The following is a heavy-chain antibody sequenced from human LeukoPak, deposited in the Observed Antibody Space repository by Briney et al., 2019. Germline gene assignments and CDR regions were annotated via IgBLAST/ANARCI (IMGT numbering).Heavy chain of an antibody. V-gene: IGHV1-2*02. J-gene: IGHJ6*03. Sequence: ASVKVSCKASGYTFTGYYMHWVRQAPGQGLEWVGWIYPNSGGTNYAQKFQGRVTMTMDTSISKAYMELSRLRSDDTAVYYCARGGSIAVAGINGYYYYMDVWGKGTTVTVSS. CDR1: GYTFTGYY. CDR2: IYPNSGGT. D-gene: IGHD6-19*01. CDR3: ARGGSIAVAGINGYYYYMDV.